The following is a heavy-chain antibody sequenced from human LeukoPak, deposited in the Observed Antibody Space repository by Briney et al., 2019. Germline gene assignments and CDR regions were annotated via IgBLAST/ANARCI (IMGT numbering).Heavy chain of an antibody. D-gene: IGHD2-21*01. CDR3: TRGGRYFMDWFDR. CDR2: INPKTGGT. V-gene: IGHV1-2*02. CDR1: GYTFTGYY. J-gene: IGHJ5*02. Sequence: ASVKVSCKASGYTFTGYYMHWVRQAPGQGLEFMGWINPKTGGTHCAQNFQGRVTMTRDTSISTAYMEPSRLTSDDTAVYYCTRGGRYFMDWFDRWGQGTLVTVSS.